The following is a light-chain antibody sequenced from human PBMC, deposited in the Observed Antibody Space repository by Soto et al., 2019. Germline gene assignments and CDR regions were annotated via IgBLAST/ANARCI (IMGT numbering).Light chain of an antibody. V-gene: IGKV1-5*01. J-gene: IGKJ4*01. CDR3: QQHSSYSLPT. Sequence: DIQMTQSPSILSASVGDSVTITCRASQSFSRWLAWYQQKPGKAPKLLIYDASSLNSGVPSRFSGSQSGTQFPLTITSLLPADFATHSCQQHSSYSLPTVGAGTKVDIX. CDR2: DAS. CDR1: QSFSRW.